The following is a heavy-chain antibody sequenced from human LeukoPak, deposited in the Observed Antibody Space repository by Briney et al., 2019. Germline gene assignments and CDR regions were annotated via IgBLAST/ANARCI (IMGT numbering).Heavy chain of an antibody. CDR1: GFTVSSNY. Sequence: PGRSLRLSCAASGFTVSSNYMSWVRQAPGKGLEWVSVIYSGGSTYYADSVKGRFTISRDNSKNTLYLQMNSLRAEDTAVYYCARDSYYDFWSGYFTRPNYYYYYMDVWGKGTTVTVSS. J-gene: IGHJ6*03. CDR2: IYSGGST. D-gene: IGHD3-3*01. V-gene: IGHV3-66*02. CDR3: ARDSYYDFWSGYFTRPNYYYYYMDV.